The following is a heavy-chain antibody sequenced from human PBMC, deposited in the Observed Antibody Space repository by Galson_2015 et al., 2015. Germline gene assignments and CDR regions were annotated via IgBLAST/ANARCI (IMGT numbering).Heavy chain of an antibody. J-gene: IGHJ4*01. CDR1: GFSFSSYA. D-gene: IGHD3-3*01. V-gene: IGHV3-30*01. CDR2: VSYDRSDI. Sequence: SLRLSCATSGFSFSSYAMHWVRQVPDKGLQWVALVSYDRSDIYYADSVKGRFTISRDNSKDTVYLQMNSLRSEDTAIYYCARDPSRSAYSPKFDSWGQGTLVTVSS. CDR3: ARDPSRSAYSPKFDS.